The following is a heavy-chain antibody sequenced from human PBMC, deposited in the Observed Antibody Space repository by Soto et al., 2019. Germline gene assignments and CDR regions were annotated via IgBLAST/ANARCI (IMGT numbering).Heavy chain of an antibody. D-gene: IGHD7-27*01. CDR3: AGHPNWAFDY. CDR2: IYYSGST. J-gene: IGHJ4*02. CDR1: GGTISSSSYY. Sequence: QLQLQESGPGLVKPSETLSLTCTVSGGTISSSSYYWGWIRQPPGKGLEWIGSIYYSGSTYYNPSPKGRVTISLETSKDQFPLKLSSVAGADTAGDFWAGHPNWAFDYLGQGTLVTVSS. V-gene: IGHV4-39*01.